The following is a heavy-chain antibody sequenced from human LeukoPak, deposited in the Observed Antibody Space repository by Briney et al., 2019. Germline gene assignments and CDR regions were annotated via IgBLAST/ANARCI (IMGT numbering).Heavy chain of an antibody. J-gene: IGHJ4*02. Sequence: KPSETLSLTCAVYGGSFSTHYWSWIRQPPGKGLEWIGEINHAGSTNYNPSLKSRVTISVDASKNHVSLNLSSVTAADTAVYYCARGRRSSTTDYWGQGTLVTVSS. CDR1: GGSFSTHY. D-gene: IGHD6-6*01. CDR3: ARGRRSSTTDY. V-gene: IGHV4-34*01. CDR2: INHAGST.